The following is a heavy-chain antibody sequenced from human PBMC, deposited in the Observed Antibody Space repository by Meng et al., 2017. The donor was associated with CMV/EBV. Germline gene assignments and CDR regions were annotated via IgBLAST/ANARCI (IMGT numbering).Heavy chain of an antibody. Sequence: GSLRLSCAVYGGSFSGYYWSWIRQPPGKGLEWIGSIYYSGSTYYNPSLKSRVTISVDTSKSQFSLKLSSVTAADTAVYYCARSLPIVVVPAAKGFGYWGQGTLVTVSS. CDR2: IYYSGST. D-gene: IGHD2-2*01. V-gene: IGHV4-34*01. J-gene: IGHJ4*02. CDR1: GGSFSGYY. CDR3: ARSLPIVVVPAAKGFGY.